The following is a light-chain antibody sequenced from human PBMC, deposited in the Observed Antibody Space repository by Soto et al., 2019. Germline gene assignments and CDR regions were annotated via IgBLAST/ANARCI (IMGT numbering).Light chain of an antibody. Sequence: DIHLTQSPSCLSASFGDKVTITFRASQSIRSYLNWVQQKPGKAPKLLIYDASSLQTGVPSRFSGSGSGTDFSLTISSLQPEDFATYYCQQSYSTPPWTFGQGTKVDIK. CDR3: QQSYSTPPWT. CDR2: DAS. CDR1: QSIRSY. J-gene: IGKJ1*01. V-gene: IGKV1-39*01.